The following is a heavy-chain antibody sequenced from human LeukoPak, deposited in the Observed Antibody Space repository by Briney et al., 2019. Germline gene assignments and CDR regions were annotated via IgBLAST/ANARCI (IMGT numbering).Heavy chain of an antibody. CDR3: ARVKDSSGYYLLDY. CDR2: IIPIFGTA. Sequence: SVKVSCKASGYTFTSYGISWVRQAPGQGLEWMGGIIPIFGTANYAQKFQGRVTITADESTSTAYMELSSLRSEDTAVYYCARVKDSSGYYLLDYWGQGTLVTVSS. J-gene: IGHJ4*02. D-gene: IGHD3-22*01. V-gene: IGHV1-69*13. CDR1: GYTFTSYG.